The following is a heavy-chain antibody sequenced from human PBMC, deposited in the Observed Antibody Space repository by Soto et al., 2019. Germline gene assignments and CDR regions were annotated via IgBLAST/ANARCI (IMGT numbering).Heavy chain of an antibody. D-gene: IGHD3-10*01. CDR3: AKGYGDYFDY. CDR2: ISWGGGST. V-gene: IGHV3-43*01. J-gene: IGHJ4*02. Sequence: EVQLVESGGVVVQPGGSLRLSCAASGFTFDDYTMHWVRQAPGKGLEWVSLISWGGGSTYYADSVKGRFTISRDNSKNSLYLQMNSLRTEDTALYYCAKGYGDYFDYWGQGTLVTVSS. CDR1: GFTFDDYT.